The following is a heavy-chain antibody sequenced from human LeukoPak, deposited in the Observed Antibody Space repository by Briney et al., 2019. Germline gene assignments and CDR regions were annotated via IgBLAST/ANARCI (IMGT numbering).Heavy chain of an antibody. CDR3: ARSVPAADSGAFDY. V-gene: IGHV3-30-3*01. CDR2: ISYDGSNK. CDR1: GFTFSSYA. D-gene: IGHD2-2*01. Sequence: PGGSLRLSCAASGFTFSSYAMHWVRQDPGKGLEWVAVISYDGSNKYYADSVKGRFTISRDNSKNTLYLQMNSLRAEDTAVYYCARSVPAADSGAFDYWGQGTLVTVSS. J-gene: IGHJ4*02.